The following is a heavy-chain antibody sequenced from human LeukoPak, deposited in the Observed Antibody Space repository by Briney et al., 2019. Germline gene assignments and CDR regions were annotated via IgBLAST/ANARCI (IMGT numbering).Heavy chain of an antibody. CDR2: INPSGGST. CDR1: GYTFTSYD. Sequence: EASVKVSCKASGYTFTSYDINWVRQATGQGLEWMGIINPSGGSTSYAQKFQGRVTMTRDTSTSTVYMELSSLRSEDTAVYYCAREGYYYDSSGQDAFDIWGQGTMVTVSS. CDR3: AREGYYYDSSGQDAFDI. J-gene: IGHJ3*02. V-gene: IGHV1-46*01. D-gene: IGHD3-22*01.